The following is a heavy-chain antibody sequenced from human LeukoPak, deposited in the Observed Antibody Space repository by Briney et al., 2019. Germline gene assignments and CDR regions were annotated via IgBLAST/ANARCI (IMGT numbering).Heavy chain of an antibody. CDR1: GFIFSSAW. J-gene: IGHJ4*02. Sequence: PGGSLRLSCAASGFIFSSAWMSWVRQAPGKGLEWVGHIKTKTDGGTTDYAAPVKGRFTISRDDSKNTLYLQMNSLRAEDTAVYYCASAPYGDYSFDYWGQGTLVTVSS. V-gene: IGHV3-15*01. CDR2: IKTKTDGGTT. D-gene: IGHD4-17*01. CDR3: ASAPYGDYSFDY.